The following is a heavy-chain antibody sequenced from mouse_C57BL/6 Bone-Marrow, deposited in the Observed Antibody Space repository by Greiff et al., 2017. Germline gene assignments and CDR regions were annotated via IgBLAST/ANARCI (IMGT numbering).Heavy chain of an antibody. J-gene: IGHJ2*01. D-gene: IGHD2-13*01. CDR2: ISDGGSYT. CDR3: AGEGGDLYYFDY. CDR1: GFTFSSYA. Sequence: EVKLMESGGGLVKPGGSLKLSCAASGFTFSSYAMSWVRQTPEKRLEWVATISDGGSYTYYPDNVKGRFTISRDNAKNNLYLQISHLKSEDTAMYYCAGEGGDLYYFDYWYRGTALPVSA. V-gene: IGHV5-4*01.